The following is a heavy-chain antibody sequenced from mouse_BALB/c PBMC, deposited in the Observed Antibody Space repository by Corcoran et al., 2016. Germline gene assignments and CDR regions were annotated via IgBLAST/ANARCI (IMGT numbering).Heavy chain of an antibody. D-gene: IGHD1-1*01. CDR2: INTYTGEP. CDR3: ARSLTVDAMDY. Sequence: QIQLVQSGPELKKPGETVKISCKASGYTFTNYGMNWVKQAPGKGLKWMGWINTYTGEPTYADDFKGRFAFSLDTSASTAYLQINNLKNEDTATYFCARSLTVDAMDYWGQGTSVTVSS. CDR1: GYTFTNYG. J-gene: IGHJ4*01. V-gene: IGHV9-3-1*01.